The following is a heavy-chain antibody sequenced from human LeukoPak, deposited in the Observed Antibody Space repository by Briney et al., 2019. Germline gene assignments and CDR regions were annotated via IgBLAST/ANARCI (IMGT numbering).Heavy chain of an antibody. CDR3: ARLLLYSGYDVYYYYGMDV. Sequence: SETLSLTCAVYGGSFSGYYWSWIRQPPGKGLEWIGEINRSGSTNYNPSLKSRVTISVDTSKNQFSLKLSSVTAADTAVYYCARLLLYSGYDVYYYYGMDVWGQGTTVTVSS. CDR2: INRSGST. V-gene: IGHV4-34*01. CDR1: GGSFSGYY. J-gene: IGHJ6*02. D-gene: IGHD5-12*01.